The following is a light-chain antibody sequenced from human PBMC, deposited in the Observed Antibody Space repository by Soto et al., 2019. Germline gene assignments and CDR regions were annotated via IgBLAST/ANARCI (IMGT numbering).Light chain of an antibody. V-gene: IGKV1-33*01. J-gene: IGKJ2*01. CDR1: QDISYC. CDR3: QPCDNLPNT. Sequence: DIQMTQSPSSLSASVGDRVTITCQASQDISYCLNWYQQKPGKAPELLIFDAFNLKTGVPARFSGSGSGTDFTFTISNLQPEDIATYYCQPCDNLPNTFGQGTKLEIK. CDR2: DAF.